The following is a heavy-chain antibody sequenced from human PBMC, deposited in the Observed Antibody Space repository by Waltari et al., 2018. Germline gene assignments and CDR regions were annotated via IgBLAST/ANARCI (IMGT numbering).Heavy chain of an antibody. V-gene: IGHV3-21*01. CDR2: ISSSSSYI. CDR1: EFTFIAYT. CDR3: AMTTVTTLYYFDY. D-gene: IGHD4-17*01. Sequence: EVQLVESGGGLVKPGGSLSFPCPASEFTFIAYTLNWVGQAPGKGLEWVSSISSSSSYIYYADSVKGRFTISRDNAKNSLYLQMNSLRAEDTAVYYCAMTTVTTLYYFDYWGQGTLVTVSS. J-gene: IGHJ4*02.